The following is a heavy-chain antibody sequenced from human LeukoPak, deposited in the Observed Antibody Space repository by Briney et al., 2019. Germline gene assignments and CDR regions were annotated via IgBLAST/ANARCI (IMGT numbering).Heavy chain of an antibody. CDR1: GFTFSSYS. Sequence: GGSLRLSCAASGFTFSSYSMNWVRQAPGKGLEWVSSISSSSSYIYYADSVKGRFTISRDNAKNSLYLQMNSLRAEDTAVYSCARMISGGSYDAFDIWGQGTMVTVSS. CDR3: ARMISGGSYDAFDI. CDR2: ISSSSSYI. V-gene: IGHV3-21*06. D-gene: IGHD6-19*01. J-gene: IGHJ3*02.